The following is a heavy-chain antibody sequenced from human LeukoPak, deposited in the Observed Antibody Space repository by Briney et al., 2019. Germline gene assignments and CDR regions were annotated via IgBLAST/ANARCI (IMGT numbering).Heavy chain of an antibody. D-gene: IGHD3-3*01. V-gene: IGHV3-30*03. Sequence: PGRSLRLSCAASGFIFRGYGLHWVRQAPGKGLEWVAVILYDGSDKYYADSVKGRFTISRDNSKNTVSLQMNSLRVEDTAVYYCAIFGVVTKDVWGKGTTVTVSS. CDR2: ILYDGSDK. CDR1: GFIFRGYG. J-gene: IGHJ6*04. CDR3: AIFGVVTKDV.